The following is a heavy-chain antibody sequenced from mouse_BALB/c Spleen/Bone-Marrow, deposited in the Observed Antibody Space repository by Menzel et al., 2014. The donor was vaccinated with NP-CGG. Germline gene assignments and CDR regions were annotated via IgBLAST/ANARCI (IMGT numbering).Heavy chain of an antibody. J-gene: IGHJ1*01. Sequence: QVQLQQSGAELAKPGASVKMSCKASGYTFTDYWMHWVQQRPGQGLEWIGYINPSSGYTEYNQKFKDKATLTADKSSSPAYIQLNILTSEDSAVNYCAKRYGSLWYFDVWGAGTTVTVSS. CDR1: GYTFTDYW. V-gene: IGHV1-7*01. CDR3: AKRYGSLWYFDV. D-gene: IGHD1-1*01. CDR2: INPSSGYT.